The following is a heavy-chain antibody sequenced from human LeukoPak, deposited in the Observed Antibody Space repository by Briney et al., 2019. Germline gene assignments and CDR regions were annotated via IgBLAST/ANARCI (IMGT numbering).Heavy chain of an antibody. CDR3: ARLRDCSGGSCFHWFDP. CDR1: GGTFSSYA. Sequence: ASVKVSCKASGGTFSSYAISWVRQAPGQGLEWMGGIIPIFGTANYAQKFQGSVTITTDESTSTAYMELSSLRSEDTAVYYRARLRDCSGGSCFHWFDPWGQGTLVTVFS. D-gene: IGHD2-15*01. V-gene: IGHV1-69*05. CDR2: IIPIFGTA. J-gene: IGHJ5*02.